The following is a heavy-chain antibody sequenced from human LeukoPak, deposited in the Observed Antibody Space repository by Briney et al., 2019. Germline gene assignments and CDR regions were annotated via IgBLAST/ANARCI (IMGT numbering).Heavy chain of an antibody. D-gene: IGHD3-10*01. CDR3: ASTIAPYYSYYFYYMDV. J-gene: IGHJ6*03. CDR1: GGSISSYY. CDR2: IYTSGST. V-gene: IGHV4-4*09. Sequence: SETLSLTCTVSGGSISSYYWSWIRQPPGKGLEWIGYIYTSGSTNYNPSLNSRVTISVDTSKNQFSLKLSSVTAADTAVYYCASTIAPYYSYYFYYMDVWGERTTVTVSS.